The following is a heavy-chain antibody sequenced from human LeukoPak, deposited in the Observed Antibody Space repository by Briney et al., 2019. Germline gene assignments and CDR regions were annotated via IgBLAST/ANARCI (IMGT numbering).Heavy chain of an antibody. V-gene: IGHV3-23*01. Sequence: GGSLRLSCAASGFTCRSYAMSWVRQAPGKGLEWVSAISCSGGSTYYADSVKGRFTISRDNSKNTLYLQMNSLRAEDTAVYYCAKGMIVVVDDAFYIWGQGTMVTVSS. J-gene: IGHJ3*02. CDR2: ISCSGGST. D-gene: IGHD3-22*01. CDR3: AKGMIVVVDDAFYI. CDR1: GFTCRSYA.